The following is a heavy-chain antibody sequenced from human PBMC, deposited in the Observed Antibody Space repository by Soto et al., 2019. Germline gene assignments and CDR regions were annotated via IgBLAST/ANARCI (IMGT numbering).Heavy chain of an antibody. CDR1: GFNFAAYT. CDR2: IRRIAYGGTT. J-gene: IGHJ4*02. Sequence: PGGSLRLSCSASGFNFAAYTMSWVRLTPGKGPEWVGFIRRIAYGGTTDYAASVKGRFTISRDDSRKIVYLQMSRLKIEDTAVYYCSRSLAIDFDSWGQGTLVTVSS. CDR3: SRSLAIDFDS. V-gene: IGHV3-49*04.